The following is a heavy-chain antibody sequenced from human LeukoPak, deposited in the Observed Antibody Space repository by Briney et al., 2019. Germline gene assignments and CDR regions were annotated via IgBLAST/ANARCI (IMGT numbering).Heavy chain of an antibody. CDR1: GYTFSDYY. V-gene: IGHV1-2*02. CDR3: AKSAQYSSAWFTGCFDY. Sequence: ASVTVSCKASGYTFSDYYMNWVRQAPGQGREWMGWINPNSCDTHYSQIFQCSLTMTRDTSINAAYMDLSIVTSDDTAVYYCAKSAQYSSAWFTGCFDYWGQGSLVTVSS. J-gene: IGHJ4*02. CDR2: INPNSCDT. D-gene: IGHD4-11*01.